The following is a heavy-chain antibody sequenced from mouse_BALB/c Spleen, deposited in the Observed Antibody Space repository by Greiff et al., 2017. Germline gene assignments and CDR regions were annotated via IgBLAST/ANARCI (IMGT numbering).Heavy chain of an antibody. CDR3: TRPGY. J-gene: IGHJ2*01. Sequence: EVQLVESGGGLVQPGGSMKLSCVASGFTFSNYWMNWVRQSPEKGLEWVAEIRLKSNNYATHYAESVRGRFTVSRDDSKSSVYLQMNNLRTEDTGIYYCTRPGYWGPGTTLTVSS. CDR2: IRLKSNNYAT. CDR1: GFTFSNYW. V-gene: IGHV6-6*02. D-gene: IGHD4-1*01.